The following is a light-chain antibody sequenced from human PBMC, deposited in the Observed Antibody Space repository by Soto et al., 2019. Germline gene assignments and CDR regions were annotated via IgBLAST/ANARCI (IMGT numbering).Light chain of an antibody. J-gene: IGKJ1*01. CDR1: QSISSN. Sequence: EIVMTQSPATLSLSPGERATLSCRASQSISSNLAWYQQKPGQAPRLLIYGASTRAPDIPARFSGSGSGTEFTLTISSLQSADFATYYCQHYNSYSEAFGQGTKVELK. V-gene: IGKV3-15*01. CDR3: QHYNSYSEA. CDR2: GAS.